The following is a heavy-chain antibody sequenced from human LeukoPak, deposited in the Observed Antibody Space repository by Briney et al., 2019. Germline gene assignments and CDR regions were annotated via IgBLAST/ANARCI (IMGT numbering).Heavy chain of an antibody. D-gene: IGHD5/OR15-5a*01. CDR3: ARDKGLPQAFDI. CDR1: GGSISSFY. CDR2: ISSSETT. V-gene: IGHV4-59*01. J-gene: IGHJ3*02. Sequence: SETLSLTCTVSGGSISSFYWSWIRQPPGKGLEYIGYISSSETTSYSPSLKSRVTISVDTSKNQFSLNLTSVTAADTDVYYCARDKGLPQAFDIWGQGTLVTVSS.